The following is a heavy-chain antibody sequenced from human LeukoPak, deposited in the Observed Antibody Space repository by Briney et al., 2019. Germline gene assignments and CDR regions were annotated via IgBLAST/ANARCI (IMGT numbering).Heavy chain of an antibody. J-gene: IGHJ4*02. CDR1: GFTFSSYN. Sequence: GGSLRLSCAASGFTFSSYNMNWVRQTPGKGLEWVSDISSSGSTIYFADSVKGRFTISRDNAKNSLYLQMNSLRDEDTAVYYCARLEYYYVSGNYYKLFDYWGQGTLVTVCS. CDR2: ISSSGSTI. CDR3: ARLEYYYVSGNYYKLFDY. V-gene: IGHV3-48*02. D-gene: IGHD3-10*01.